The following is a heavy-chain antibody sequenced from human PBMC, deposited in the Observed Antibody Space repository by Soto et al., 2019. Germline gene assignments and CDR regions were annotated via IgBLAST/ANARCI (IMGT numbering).Heavy chain of an antibody. CDR3: ARGRSIAAALGAGMDV. J-gene: IGHJ6*02. CDR2: ISSSSSYI. CDR1: GFTFSSYS. Sequence: GGSLRLSCAASGFTFSSYSMNWVRQAPGKGLEWVSSISSSSSYIYYADSVKGRFTISRDNAKNSLYLQMNSLRAEDTAVYYCARGRSIAAALGAGMDVWGQGTTVTVSS. D-gene: IGHD6-13*01. V-gene: IGHV3-21*01.